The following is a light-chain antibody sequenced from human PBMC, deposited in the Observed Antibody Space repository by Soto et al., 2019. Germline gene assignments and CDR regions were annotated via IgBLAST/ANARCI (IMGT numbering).Light chain of an antibody. V-gene: IGKV3-15*01. CDR1: QSVRSH. CDR3: QQYSSSPPIT. Sequence: EVVMTQSPATLSVSPGERATLSCRASQSVRSHLAWYQQKPGQAPSLLIFGASTRATGVPARFSGSESGTEFTLTISTLQSEDFAVYFCQQYSSSPPITFGQGTRLEIK. CDR2: GAS. J-gene: IGKJ5*01.